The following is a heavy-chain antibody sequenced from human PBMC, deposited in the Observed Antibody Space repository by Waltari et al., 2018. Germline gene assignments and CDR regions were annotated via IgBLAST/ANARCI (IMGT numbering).Heavy chain of an antibody. D-gene: IGHD6-19*01. J-gene: IGHJ4*02. Sequence: QLQLQESGPGLVKPSETLSLTCTVSGGSISSSSYYWGWIRQPPGKGLEWIGSIYYSGSTYYNPSLKSRVTISVDTSKNQFSLKLSSVTAADTAVYYCARRQAVAGKSQFHWGQGTLVTVSS. CDR3: ARRQAVAGKSQFH. CDR2: IYYSGST. CDR1: GGSISSSSYY. V-gene: IGHV4-39*01.